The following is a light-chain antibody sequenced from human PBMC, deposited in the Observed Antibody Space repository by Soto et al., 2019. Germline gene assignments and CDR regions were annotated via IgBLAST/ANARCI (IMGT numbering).Light chain of an antibody. V-gene: IGKV2-24*01. CDR1: QSLVHSDGNTY. CDR3: MQATQFPWT. CDR2: KLS. J-gene: IGKJ1*01. Sequence: DIVMTQTPLSSPVTLGQQASISCRSSQSLVHSDGNTYLRWLQQRPGQPPRLLSYKLSNRFSGVPDRFSGSGAGTDFTLKISRVEAEDVGVDYCMQATQFPWTFGQGTKVDIK.